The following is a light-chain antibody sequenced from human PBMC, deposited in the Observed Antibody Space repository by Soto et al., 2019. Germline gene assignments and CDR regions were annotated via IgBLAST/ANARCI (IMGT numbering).Light chain of an antibody. CDR3: QQYTGLPRT. V-gene: IGKV3-20*01. J-gene: IGKJ1*01. Sequence: EIVLTQSRGTLSLSPGERATLSCRASQSVTSNSLAWFQQIPGQAPRLLIYGASNRATGIPDRFSGSGSGTDFTLTISRLEPEDFAVYYCQQYTGLPRTFGQGTKVEIK. CDR2: GAS. CDR1: QSVTSNS.